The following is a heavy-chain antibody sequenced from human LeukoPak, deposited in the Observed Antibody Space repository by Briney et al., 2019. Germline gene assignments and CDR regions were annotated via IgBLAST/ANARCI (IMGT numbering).Heavy chain of an antibody. Sequence: GGSLRLSCAASGFSFTSYWMHWVRQAPGKGLVWVSRIKGDGSSISYADSVEGRFTISRDNAKNTVYLQMNSLRAEDTAVYYCARGGLFAYYLDYWGQGTLVTVSS. D-gene: IGHD3-10*02. J-gene: IGHJ4*02. CDR2: IKGDGSSI. CDR1: GFSFTSYW. CDR3: ARGGLFAYYLDY. V-gene: IGHV3-74*01.